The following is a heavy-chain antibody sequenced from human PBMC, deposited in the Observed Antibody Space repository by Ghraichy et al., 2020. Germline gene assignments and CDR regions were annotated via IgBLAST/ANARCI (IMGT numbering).Heavy chain of an antibody. CDR1: GGSISSSSYY. CDR2: IYYSGST. CDR3: ARSGPYNWNLGGDQNWFDP. V-gene: IGHV4-39*01. D-gene: IGHD1-20*01. Sequence: TLSLTCTVSGGSISSSSYYWGWIRQPPGKGLEWIGSIYYSGSTYYNPSLKSRVTISVDTSKNQFSLKLSSVTAADTAVYYCARSGPYNWNLGGDQNWFDPWGQGTLVTVSS. J-gene: IGHJ5*02.